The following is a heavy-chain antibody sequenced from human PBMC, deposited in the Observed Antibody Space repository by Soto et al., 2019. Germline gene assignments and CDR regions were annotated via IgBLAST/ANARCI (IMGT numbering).Heavy chain of an antibody. J-gene: IGHJ4*02. D-gene: IGHD2-8*01. V-gene: IGHV4-39*01. Sequence: SETLSITSSCSGDSITTNGYYGGWIRQPPGKGLQWIGNVYWTGSTFSHPSLTSRVFISVDTSKNEFSLRLTSVTAADTAVYYCARSHYTYGLLIAYWGPGTLVTVSS. CDR1: GDSITTNGYY. CDR3: ARSHYTYGLLIAY. CDR2: VYWTGST.